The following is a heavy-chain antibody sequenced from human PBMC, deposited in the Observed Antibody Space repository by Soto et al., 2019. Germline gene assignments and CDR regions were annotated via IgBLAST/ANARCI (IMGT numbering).Heavy chain of an antibody. CDR3: AGSLQMFRGAVWDMDV. V-gene: IGHV1-69*01. D-gene: IGHD3-10*01. CDR2: IIPIFGTA. Sequence: QVQLVQSGAEVKKPGSSVKVSCKASGGTFSSYAISWVRQAPRQGLEWMGGIIPIFGTANYAQKFQGRVTMTADESTSTADMELSSLRSEDTAVYYCAGSLQMFRGAVWDMDVWGQGTTVTVSS. CDR1: GGTFSSYA. J-gene: IGHJ6*02.